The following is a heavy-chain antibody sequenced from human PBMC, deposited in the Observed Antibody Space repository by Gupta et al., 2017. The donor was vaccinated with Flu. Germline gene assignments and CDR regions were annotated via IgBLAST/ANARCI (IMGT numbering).Heavy chain of an antibody. V-gene: IGHV3-9*01. D-gene: IGHD6-19*01. Sequence: EVQLVESGGGLVQPGRSLRLSCAASGFSFDDYDMHWVRQAPGKGLEWVSGISWNSGSIGYADSVKGRFTISRDNAKNSLYLQMNSLRAEDTALYYCAKDIASGWFDYWGQGTLVTVSS. CDR1: GFSFDDYD. CDR3: AKDIASGWFDY. J-gene: IGHJ4*02. CDR2: ISWNSGSI.